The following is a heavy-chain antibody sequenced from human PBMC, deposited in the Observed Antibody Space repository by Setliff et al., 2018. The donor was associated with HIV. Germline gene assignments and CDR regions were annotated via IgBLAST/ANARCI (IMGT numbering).Heavy chain of an antibody. Sequence: TGGSLRLSCAASEFTFSSYSMNWVRQAPGKGLEWVASISSSGAHIFYADSLKGRFTISRDNGKNLLYLQMNSLRAEDTAVYYCARGGRLQYFDWPSYGMDVWGQGTTVTVSS. CDR2: ISSSGAHI. V-gene: IGHV3-21*06. CDR3: ARGGRLQYFDWPSYGMDV. CDR1: EFTFSSYS. J-gene: IGHJ6*02. D-gene: IGHD3-9*01.